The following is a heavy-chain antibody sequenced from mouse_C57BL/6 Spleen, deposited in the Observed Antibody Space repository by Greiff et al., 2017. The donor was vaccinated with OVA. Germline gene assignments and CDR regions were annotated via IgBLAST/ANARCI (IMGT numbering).Heavy chain of an antibody. CDR1: GYTFTSYW. CDR2: IYPGNSDT. J-gene: IGHJ4*01. CDR3: TRYYYGSRRENYYAMDY. Sequence: VQLQQSGTVLARPGASVKMSCKTSGYTFTSYWMHWVKQRPGQGLEWIGAIYPGNSDTSYNQKFKGKATLTAVTSASTAYMELSSLTNEYSAVYYGTRYYYGSRRENYYAMDYWGQGTSVTVSS. V-gene: IGHV1-5*01. D-gene: IGHD1-1*01.